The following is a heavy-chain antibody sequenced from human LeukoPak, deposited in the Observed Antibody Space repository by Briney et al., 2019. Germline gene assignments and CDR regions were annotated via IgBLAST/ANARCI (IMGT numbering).Heavy chain of an antibody. D-gene: IGHD6-6*01. J-gene: IGHJ3*02. V-gene: IGHV3-48*04. Sequence: GGSLRLSCAASGFTFSSYSMNWVRQAPGRGLEWVSYISSSSSTIYYADSVKGRFTISRDNAKNSLYLQMNSLRAEDTAVYYCAKDMGQQLVLKAFDIWGQGTMVTVSS. CDR2: ISSSSSTI. CDR3: AKDMGQQLVLKAFDI. CDR1: GFTFSSYS.